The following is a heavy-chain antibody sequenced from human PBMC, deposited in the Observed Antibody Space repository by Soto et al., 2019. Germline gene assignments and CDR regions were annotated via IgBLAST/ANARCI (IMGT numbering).Heavy chain of an antibody. V-gene: IGHV4-30-4*01. J-gene: IGHJ4*02. CDR3: ARDNTVNEGDLDY. CDR2: IYYSGST. CDR1: GGSISSGDYY. Sequence: QVQLQESGPGLVKPSQTLSLTCTVSGGSISSGDYYWSWIRQPPGKGLEWIGYIYYSGSTYYNPSLKSRVTISVDTSKNQFSLKLSSVTAAGTAVYYCARDNTVNEGDLDYWGQGTLVTVSS. D-gene: IGHD4-17*01.